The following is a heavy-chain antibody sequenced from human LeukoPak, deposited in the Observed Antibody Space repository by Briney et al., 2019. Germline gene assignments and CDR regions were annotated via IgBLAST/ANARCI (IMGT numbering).Heavy chain of an antibody. Sequence: GGSLRLSCAASGFTFNNYAMSWVRQAPGKGLEWVSAINGGGDATKYADSVKGRFTISRDNSKNTLSLQMNSLRAEDTAVYYCAKTYYYDSSGYSTFDYWGQGTLVTVSS. CDR2: INGGGDAT. CDR1: GFTFNNYA. CDR3: AKTYYYDSSGYSTFDY. D-gene: IGHD3-22*01. J-gene: IGHJ4*02. V-gene: IGHV3-23*01.